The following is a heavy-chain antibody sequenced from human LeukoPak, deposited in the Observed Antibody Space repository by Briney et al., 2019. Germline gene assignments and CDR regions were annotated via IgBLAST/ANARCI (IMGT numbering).Heavy chain of an antibody. V-gene: IGHV4-39*01. CDR1: GGSISNSSYY. Sequence: SETLSLTCTVSGGSISNSSYYWGWIRQPPGKGLEWIGSDDYSGATYYNPSLKSRVTISVDTSKNQMSLKLYSVTAADSAVYYCASEIRTYYYGSGSHPETNWFDTWGQGTLVTVSS. J-gene: IGHJ5*02. D-gene: IGHD3-10*01. CDR3: ASEIRTYYYGSGSHPETNWFDT. CDR2: DDYSGAT.